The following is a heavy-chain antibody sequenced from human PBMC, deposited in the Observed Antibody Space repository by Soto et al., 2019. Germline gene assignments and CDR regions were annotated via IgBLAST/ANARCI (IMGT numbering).Heavy chain of an antibody. CDR2: IYYSGST. Sequence: SETLSLTCTVSGGSISSSSYYWGWIRQPPGKGLEWIGSIYYSGSTYYNPSLKSRVTISVDTSKNQFSLKLSSVTAADTAVYYCARLAYYYDSSGYDPSVAYWGQGTLVTVS. D-gene: IGHD3-22*01. CDR1: GGSISSSSYY. CDR3: ARLAYYYDSSGYDPSVAY. J-gene: IGHJ4*02. V-gene: IGHV4-39*01.